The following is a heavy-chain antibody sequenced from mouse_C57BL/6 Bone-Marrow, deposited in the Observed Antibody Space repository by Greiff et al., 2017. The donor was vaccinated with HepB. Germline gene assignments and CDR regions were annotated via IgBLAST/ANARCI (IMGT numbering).Heavy chain of an antibody. CDR1: GFTFSSYA. V-gene: IGHV5-4*01. Sequence: EVMLVESGGGLVKPGGSLKLSCAASGFTFSSYAMSWVRQTPEKRLEWVATISDGGSYTYYPDNVKGRFTISRDNAKNNLYLQMSHLKSEDTAMYYCARDRVFTTVVATRAMDYWGQGTSVTVSS. CDR2: ISDGGSYT. J-gene: IGHJ4*01. CDR3: ARDRVFTTVVATRAMDY. D-gene: IGHD1-1*01.